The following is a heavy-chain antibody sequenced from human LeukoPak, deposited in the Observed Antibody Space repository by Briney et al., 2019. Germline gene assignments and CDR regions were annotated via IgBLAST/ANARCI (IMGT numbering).Heavy chain of an antibody. J-gene: IGHJ4*02. CDR1: GGTFSGYP. Sequence: SETLSLTCAVYGGTFSGYPWTWIRQSPGRGLEWIGEINHRGSTNYNPSLRSRVTMSVDTSKNQFSLKLSSVTAADTAVYYCARGAPGYWGQGTLVTVSS. CDR3: ARGAPGY. CDR2: INHRGST. V-gene: IGHV4-34*01.